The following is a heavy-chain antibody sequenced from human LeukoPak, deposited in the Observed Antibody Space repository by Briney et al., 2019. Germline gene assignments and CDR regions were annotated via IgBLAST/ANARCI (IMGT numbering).Heavy chain of an antibody. CDR3: ARHRSGWLQSSFDY. Sequence: SETLSLTCIVSGDSIISDTYYWGWIRQPPGKGLEWIGSIYYRGRTSYNPSLESRVSISEDSPTKQYSLRLTSVTATDTAVYYCARHRSGWLQSSFDYWGQGTLVTVSS. V-gene: IGHV4-39*01. D-gene: IGHD5-24*01. CDR2: IYYRGRT. CDR1: GDSIISDTYY. J-gene: IGHJ4*02.